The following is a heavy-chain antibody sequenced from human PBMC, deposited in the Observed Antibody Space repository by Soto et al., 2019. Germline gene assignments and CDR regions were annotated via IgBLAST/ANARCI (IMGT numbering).Heavy chain of an antibody. D-gene: IGHD6-13*01. V-gene: IGHV5-10-1*01. CDR1: GYSFTNYW. Sequence: PGESLKISCKGSGYSFTNYWISWVRQMPGKGLEWMGRIDPIDSYTNYSPSFQGHVTISADNSISTAYLQWSSLKASDTAIYYCARHPVAYSSSWSVYYLDFWAQGTLVTVSS. J-gene: IGHJ4*02. CDR2: IDPIDSYT. CDR3: ARHPVAYSSSWSVYYLDF.